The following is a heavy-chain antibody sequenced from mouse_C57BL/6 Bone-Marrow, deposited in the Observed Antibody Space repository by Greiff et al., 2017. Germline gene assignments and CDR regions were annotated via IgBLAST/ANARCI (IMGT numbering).Heavy chain of an antibody. CDR1: GFNIKDDY. J-gene: IGHJ2*01. CDR3: TTEVRHFDY. D-gene: IGHD2-2*01. CDR2: IDPENGDT. Sequence: EVQLQQSGAELVRPGASVKLSCTASGFNIKDDYMHWVKQRPEQGLEWIGWIDPENGDTEYASKFQGKATITADTSSNTAYLQLSSLTSEDTAVYYWTTEVRHFDYWGQGTTLTVSS. V-gene: IGHV14-4*01.